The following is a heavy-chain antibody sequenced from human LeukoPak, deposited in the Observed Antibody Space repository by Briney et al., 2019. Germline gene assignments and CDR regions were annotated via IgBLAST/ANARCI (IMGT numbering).Heavy chain of an antibody. CDR1: GFTFSSYW. V-gene: IGHV3-7*01. J-gene: IGHJ3*02. CDR3: ARDPAGSSGWYQVDAFEI. D-gene: IGHD6-19*01. Sequence: TGGSLRLSCAASGFTFSSYWMTWVRQAPGKGLEWVANIKQDGSEKYYVDSVRGRITISRDNAKNSLYLQMNSLRAEDTAVYYCARDPAGSSGWYQVDAFEIWGQGTMVTVSA. CDR2: IKQDGSEK.